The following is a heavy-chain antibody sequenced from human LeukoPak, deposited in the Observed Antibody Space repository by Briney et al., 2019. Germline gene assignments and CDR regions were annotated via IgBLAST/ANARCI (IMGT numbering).Heavy chain of an antibody. CDR3: ARDLAQGTIFGVVIFPKGFDY. CDR2: ISYDGSNK. V-gene: IGHV3-30-3*01. J-gene: IGHJ4*02. Sequence: SCKASGYTFTSYAMHWVRQAPGKGLEWVAVISYDGSNKYYADSVKGRFTISRDNSKNTLYLQMNSLRAEDTAVYYCARDLAQGTIFGVVIFPKGFDYWGQGTLVTVSS. CDR1: GYTFTSYA. D-gene: IGHD3-3*01.